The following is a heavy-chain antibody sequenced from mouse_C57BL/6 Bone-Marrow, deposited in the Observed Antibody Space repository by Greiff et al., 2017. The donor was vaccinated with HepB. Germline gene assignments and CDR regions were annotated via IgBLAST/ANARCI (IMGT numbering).Heavy chain of an antibody. V-gene: IGHV5-16*01. CDR1: GFTFSDYY. J-gene: IGHJ3*01. CDR2: INYDGSST. D-gene: IGHD2-5*01. Sequence: EVMLVESEGGLVQPGSSMKLSCTASGFTFSDYYMAWVRQVPEKGLEWVANINYDGSSTYYLASLKSRFIISRDNAKNILYLQMSSLKSEDTATYYCARAKGYYSNYGFAYWGQGTLVTVSA. CDR3: ARAKGYYSNYGFAY.